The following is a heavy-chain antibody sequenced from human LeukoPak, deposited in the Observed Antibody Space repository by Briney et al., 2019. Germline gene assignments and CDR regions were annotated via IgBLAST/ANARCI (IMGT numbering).Heavy chain of an antibody. Sequence: SETLSLTCTVSGGSISSYYWSWIRQPAGKGLEWVGRIYTSGSTNYNPSLKSRVTMSVDTSKNQFSLKLSSVTAADTAVYYCARGVATTQFGGAFDIWGQGTMVTVSS. J-gene: IGHJ3*02. CDR1: GGSISSYY. D-gene: IGHD5-12*01. CDR2: IYTSGST. V-gene: IGHV4-4*07. CDR3: ARGVATTQFGGAFDI.